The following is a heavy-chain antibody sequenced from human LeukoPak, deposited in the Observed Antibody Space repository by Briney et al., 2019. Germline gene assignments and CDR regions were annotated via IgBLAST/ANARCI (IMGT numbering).Heavy chain of an antibody. D-gene: IGHD2-21*01. V-gene: IGHV1-2*02. CDR2: INPNSGGT. J-gene: IGHJ4*02. Sequence: ASVKVSCKASGYTFTGYYMHCVRQAPGQGLEWMGWINPNSGGTNYAQKFQGRVTMTRDTSISTAYMELSRLRSDDTAVYYCARVAYCGGDCYSDYWGQGTLVTVSS. CDR1: GYTFTGYY. CDR3: ARVAYCGGDCYSDY.